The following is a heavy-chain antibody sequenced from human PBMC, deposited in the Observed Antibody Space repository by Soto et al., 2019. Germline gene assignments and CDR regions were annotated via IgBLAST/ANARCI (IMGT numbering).Heavy chain of an antibody. CDR3: AASCVGCGGFNYYGMDV. Sequence: QVQLQESGPGLVKPSQTLSLTCTVSGGSISSGGYYWNWIRQHPGKGLEWIGYIYYSGTTYYNPSLKRRVTISVDTSKTQCALKLSSVPAADTAVYYCAASCVGCGGFNYYGMDVWGQGTTVTVSS. V-gene: IGHV4-31*03. J-gene: IGHJ6*02. D-gene: IGHD2-21*01. CDR2: IYYSGTT. CDR1: GGSISSGGYY.